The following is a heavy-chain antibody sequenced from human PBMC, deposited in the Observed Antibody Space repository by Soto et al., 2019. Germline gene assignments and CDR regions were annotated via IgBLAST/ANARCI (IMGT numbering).Heavy chain of an antibody. CDR2: IHHSGSA. V-gene: IGHV4-59*08. CDR3: ARRARGCSSFYYYYYMDV. CDR1: GGSVSSYF. J-gene: IGHJ6*03. D-gene: IGHD3-10*01. Sequence: SETLSLTCTVSGGSVSSYFWTWIRQPPGKGLEWIGYIHHSGSADYNASLKSRVTISVDTSKNQFSLKLNSVTAADTAVYYCARRARGCSSFYYYYYMDVWGTGTTVTVSS.